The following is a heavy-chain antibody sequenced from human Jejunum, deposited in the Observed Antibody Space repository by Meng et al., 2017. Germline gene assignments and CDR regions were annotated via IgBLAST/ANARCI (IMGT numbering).Heavy chain of an antibody. D-gene: IGHD3-10*01. CDR1: GFTFDDYT. CDR3: AKDILVASATGMWFDP. V-gene: IGHV3-43*01. Sequence: GESLKISCAASGFTFDDYTMYWIRQVPGKGLEWVSLISWDGSSTHYRDSVKGRFTVSRDNSKNFLYLQMTSLRTEDTALYWCAKDILVASATGMWFDPWGQGTPVTVSS. CDR2: ISWDGSST. J-gene: IGHJ5*02.